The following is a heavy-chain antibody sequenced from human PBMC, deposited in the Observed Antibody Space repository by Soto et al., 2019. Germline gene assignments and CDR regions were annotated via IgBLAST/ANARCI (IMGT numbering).Heavy chain of an antibody. D-gene: IGHD6-13*01. CDR2: ISAYNGNT. V-gene: IGHV1-18*01. CDR1: GYTFTSYG. CDR3: AREGTHSSPTRFDP. J-gene: IGHJ5*02. Sequence: ASVKVSCKASGYTFTSYGISWVRQAPGQGLEWMGWISAYNGNTNYAQKFQGRVTMTRDTSISTAYMELSRLRSDDTAVYYCAREGTHSSPTRFDPWGQGTLVTVSS.